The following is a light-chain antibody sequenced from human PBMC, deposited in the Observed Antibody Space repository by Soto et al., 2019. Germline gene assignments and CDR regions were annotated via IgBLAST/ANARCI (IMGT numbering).Light chain of an antibody. Sequence: QSVLTQPPSVSGAPGQRVTISCTGSSSNIGAGYEVHWYQQLPGTAPKLLIYGNSNRPSGVPDRFSGSKSGTSASLAITGLQAEDEADYYCQSYDSSLSVVCGGGTKLTVL. CDR2: GNS. V-gene: IGLV1-40*01. J-gene: IGLJ2*01. CDR1: SSNIGAGYE. CDR3: QSYDSSLSVV.